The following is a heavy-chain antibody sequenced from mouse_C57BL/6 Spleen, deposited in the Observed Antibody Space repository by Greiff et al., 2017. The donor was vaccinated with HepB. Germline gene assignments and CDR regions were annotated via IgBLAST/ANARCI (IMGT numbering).Heavy chain of an antibody. Sequence: QVQLKQPGAELVMPGASVKLSCKASGYTFTSYWMHWVKQRPGQGLEWIGEIDPSDSYTNYNQKFKGKSTLTVDKSSSTAYMQLSSLTSEDSAVYYCARTTVVARDAMDYWGQGTSVTVSS. CDR1: GYTFTSYW. V-gene: IGHV1-69*01. CDR2: IDPSDSYT. CDR3: ARTTVVARDAMDY. J-gene: IGHJ4*01. D-gene: IGHD1-1*01.